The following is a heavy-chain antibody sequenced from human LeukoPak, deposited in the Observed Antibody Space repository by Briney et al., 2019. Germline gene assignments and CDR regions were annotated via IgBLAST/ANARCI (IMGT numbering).Heavy chain of an antibody. V-gene: IGHV4-38-2*01. D-gene: IGHD3-22*01. CDR3: ARGDDSSGYYFVIDY. CDR1: GYSISSGYY. CDR2: IYHSGST. Sequence: PSETLSLTCAVSGYSISSGYYWGWIRQPPGKGLEWIGSIYHSGSTYYNPSPKSRVTISVDTSKNQFSLKLSSVTAADTAVYYCARGDDSSGYYFVIDYWGQGTLVTVSS. J-gene: IGHJ4*02.